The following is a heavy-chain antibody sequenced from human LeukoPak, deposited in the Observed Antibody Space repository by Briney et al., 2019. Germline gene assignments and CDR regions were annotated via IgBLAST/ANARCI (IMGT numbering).Heavy chain of an antibody. CDR2: INHSGST. D-gene: IGHD3-3*01. V-gene: IGHV4-34*01. CDR3: ARSYDFWSGYSPFDY. J-gene: IGHJ4*02. Sequence: SETLSLTCAVYGGSFSGYYWSWIRQPPGKGLEWIGEINHSGSTNYNPSLKSRVTISVDTSKNQFSLKLSSVTAADTAVYYCARSYDFWSGYSPFDYWGQGTLVTVSS. CDR1: GGSFSGYY.